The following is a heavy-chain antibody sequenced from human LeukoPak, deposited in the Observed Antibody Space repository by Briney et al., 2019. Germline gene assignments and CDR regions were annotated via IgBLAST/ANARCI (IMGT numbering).Heavy chain of an antibody. J-gene: IGHJ4*02. Sequence: ASVKVSCKASGYTFTGYYMHWVRQAPGQGLEWMGIINPSTGSTGYAQKFQGRVTMTRDTSTSTVYMELSSLRSEDTAVYYCARDLPPEVATNRYDYWGQGTLITVSS. D-gene: IGHD5-24*01. CDR3: ARDLPPEVATNRYDY. V-gene: IGHV1-46*01. CDR1: GYTFTGYY. CDR2: INPSTGST.